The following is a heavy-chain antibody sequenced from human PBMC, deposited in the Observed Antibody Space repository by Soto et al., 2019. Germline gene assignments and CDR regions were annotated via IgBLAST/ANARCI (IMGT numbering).Heavy chain of an antibody. CDR2: IYHSGST. CDR3: ARVEYDFWSGYYYYGMDV. CDR1: GGSISSSNW. V-gene: IGHV4-4*02. D-gene: IGHD3-3*01. Sequence: PSETLSLTCAVSGGSISSSNWWSWVRQPPGKGLEWIGEIYHSGSTNYNPSLKSRVTISVDKSKNQFSLKLSSVTAADTAVYYCARVEYDFWSGYYYYGMDVWGQGTTVTVS. J-gene: IGHJ6*02.